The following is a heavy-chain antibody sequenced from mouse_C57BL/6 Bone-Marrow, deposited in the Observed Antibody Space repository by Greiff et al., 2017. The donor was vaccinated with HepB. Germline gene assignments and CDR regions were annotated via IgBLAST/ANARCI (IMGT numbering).Heavy chain of an antibody. CDR3: ARSGIYYYGSSCVDWFAY. V-gene: IGHV1-81*01. CDR2: IYPRSGNT. Sequence: QVQLQQSGAELARPGASVKLSCKASGYTFTSYGISWVKQRTGQGLEWIGEIYPRSGNTYYNEKFKGKATLTADKSSSTAYMELRSLTSEDAAVYFCARSGIYYYGSSCVDWFAYWGQGTLVTVSA. CDR1: GYTFTSYG. D-gene: IGHD1-1*01. J-gene: IGHJ3*01.